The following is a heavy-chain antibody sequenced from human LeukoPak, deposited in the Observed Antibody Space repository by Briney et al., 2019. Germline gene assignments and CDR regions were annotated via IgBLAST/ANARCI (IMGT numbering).Heavy chain of an antibody. D-gene: IGHD2-2*01. CDR1: GYTFTSYD. CDR3: ARDREDIVVVPARYGMDV. J-gene: IGHJ6*02. V-gene: IGHV1-8*01. CDR2: MNPNSGNT. Sequence: ASVKVSCKASGYTFTSYDINWVRQATGQGLEWMGWMNPNSGNTGYAQKFQGRVTMTRNTSISTAYMELGSLRSDDTAVYYCARDREDIVVVPARYGMDVWGQGTTVTVSS.